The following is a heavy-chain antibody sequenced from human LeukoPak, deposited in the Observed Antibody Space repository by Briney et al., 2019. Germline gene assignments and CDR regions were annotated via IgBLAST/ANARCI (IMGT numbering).Heavy chain of an antibody. Sequence: PGGSLRLSCAASGFTFSNYAVSWGRQAPGKGLEWVSAISGSVSGSGGNTYYADSVKGRFTISRDNSKNTLFLQMNSLRAEDTAVYYCAKVDDGTGYPQLPFDYWGQGTLVTVSS. CDR3: AKVDDGTGYPQLPFDY. CDR2: ISGSVSGSGGNT. D-gene: IGHD3-22*01. CDR1: GFTFSNYA. V-gene: IGHV3-23*01. J-gene: IGHJ4*02.